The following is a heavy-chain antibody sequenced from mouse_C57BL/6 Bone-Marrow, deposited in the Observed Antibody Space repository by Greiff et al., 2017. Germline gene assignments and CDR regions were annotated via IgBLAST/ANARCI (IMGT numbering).Heavy chain of an antibody. J-gene: IGHJ2*01. D-gene: IGHD2-5*01. CDR2: INPNNGGT. Sequence: EVQLQQSGPELVKPGASVKIPCKASGYTFTDYNMDWVKQSHGKSLEWIGDINPNNGGTIYNQKFKGKDTLTVDKSSSTAYMELRSLTSEDTAVYYCARMGGYSKGGDYFDYWGQGTTLTVSS. CDR3: ARMGGYSKGGDYFDY. V-gene: IGHV1-18*01. CDR1: GYTFTDYN.